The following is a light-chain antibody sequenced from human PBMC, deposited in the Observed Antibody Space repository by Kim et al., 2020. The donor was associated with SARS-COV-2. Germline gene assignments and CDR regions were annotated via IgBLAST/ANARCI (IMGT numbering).Light chain of an antibody. CDR2: AAS. V-gene: IGKV1-39*01. CDR3: QQTYSTPAT. Sequence: ASVGDRVTITCRSSQSSSTHLNWYQQKPGKAPDLLIYAASSLVSGVPSRFSGTGSGTDFTLTISSLQPEDFATYYCQQTYSTPATFGQGTKVDIK. CDR1: QSSSTH. J-gene: IGKJ1*01.